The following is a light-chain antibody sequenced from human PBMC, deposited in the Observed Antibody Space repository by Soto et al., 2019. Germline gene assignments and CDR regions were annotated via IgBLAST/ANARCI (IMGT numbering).Light chain of an antibody. CDR1: SSNIGAPYG. Sequence: QSVLTQPPSVSGAPGRRVTISCTGSSSNIGAPYGVHWYQQLPGTAPKLLIYGNNNRPSEVPDRFSGSQSGTSASLAITGLQAEDEADYYCQSYDSSLTALVFGGGTKLTVL. J-gene: IGLJ2*01. CDR2: GNN. V-gene: IGLV1-40*01. CDR3: QSYDSSLTALV.